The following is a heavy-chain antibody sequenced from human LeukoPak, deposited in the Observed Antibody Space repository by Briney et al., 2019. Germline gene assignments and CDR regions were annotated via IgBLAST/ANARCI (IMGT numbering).Heavy chain of an antibody. CDR3: ARKAQYNGHYPLDY. D-gene: IGHD1-7*01. V-gene: IGHV3-23*01. J-gene: IGHJ4*02. CDR2: TSDRGDYT. CDR1: GFTFTSYS. Sequence: GGSLRLSCAASGFTFTSYSMSWVRQAPGKGLEWVSGTSDRGDYTYYADSVKGRFAISRDSSKNTLFLQVNSLRAEDTALYFCARKAQYNGHYPLDYWGQGTLVTVSS.